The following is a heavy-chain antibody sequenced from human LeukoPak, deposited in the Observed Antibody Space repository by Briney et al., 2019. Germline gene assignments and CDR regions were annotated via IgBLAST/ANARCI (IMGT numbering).Heavy chain of an antibody. J-gene: IGHJ6*03. Sequence: KASETLSLTCTVSGGPISRGTYYWSWIRQPAGKGLEWIGRIYATGNTKYNPSLKGRVSISLDTSKNQFSLILSSVTAADTAVYFCARGGQGAVASNYYYYMDVWGKGTTVIVSS. V-gene: IGHV4-61*02. D-gene: IGHD6-19*01. CDR3: ARGGQGAVASNYYYYMDV. CDR2: IYATGNT. CDR1: GGPISRGTYY.